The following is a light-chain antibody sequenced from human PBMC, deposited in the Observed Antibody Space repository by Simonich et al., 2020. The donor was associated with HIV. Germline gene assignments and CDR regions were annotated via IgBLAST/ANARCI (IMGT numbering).Light chain of an antibody. CDR2: RTN. CDR3: VLYMGSGIWV. J-gene: IGLJ3*02. V-gene: IGLV8-61*01. Sequence: QTVVTQEPSFSVSPGGTVTLTCGLSSGSASTNYYPSWYQQTPGQAPRTLIYRTNTRASGVPDRFSGSILGNKAALTITGAQADDESDYYCVLYMGSGIWVFGGGTKLTVL. CDR1: SGSASTNYY.